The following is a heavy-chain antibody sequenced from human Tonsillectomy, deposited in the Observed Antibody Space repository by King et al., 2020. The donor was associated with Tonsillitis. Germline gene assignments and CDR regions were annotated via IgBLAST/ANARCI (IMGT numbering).Heavy chain of an antibody. Sequence: QLVQSGSELKKPGASVKVSCKASGYALATYYINWARQAPGQGLEWMGWINTNTGNPTNAQGFTGRFVFSLDTSVNTAYLEISSLKAEDIAVYYCARDYYGYGGFDPWGQGTLVTVSS. J-gene: IGHJ5*02. V-gene: IGHV7-4-1*02. CDR1: GYALATYY. CDR3: ARDYYGYGGFDP. D-gene: IGHD3-10*01. CDR2: INTNTGNP.